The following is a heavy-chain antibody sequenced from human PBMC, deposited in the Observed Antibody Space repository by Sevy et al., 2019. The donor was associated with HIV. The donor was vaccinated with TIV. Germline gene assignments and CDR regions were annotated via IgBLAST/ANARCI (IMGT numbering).Heavy chain of an antibody. J-gene: IGHJ5*02. CDR1: GFTFSSYD. D-gene: IGHD2-15*01. CDR3: AKGARGRVIFGCFDP. CDR2: IRYDGSNK. Sequence: GGSLRLSCAASGFTFSSYDMHWVRQAPGKGLEWVAFIRYDGSNKYYADSVKGRFTISRDNSKNTLYLQMNSLRAEDTAVYYCAKGARGRVIFGCFDPWGQGTLVTVSS. V-gene: IGHV3-30*02.